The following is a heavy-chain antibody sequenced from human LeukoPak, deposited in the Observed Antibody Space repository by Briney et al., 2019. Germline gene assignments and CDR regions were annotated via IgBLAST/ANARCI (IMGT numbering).Heavy chain of an antibody. CDR3: ARDEYYGSGSYYNYYYYMDV. CDR1: GFTFSSYS. D-gene: IGHD3-10*01. J-gene: IGHJ6*03. Sequence: GGSLRLSCAASGFTFSSYSMNWVRQAQGKGLEWVSSISSSSSYIYYADSVKGRFTISRDNAKNSLYLQMNSLRAEDTAVYYCARDEYYGSGSYYNYYYYMDVWGKGTTVTVSS. CDR2: ISSSSSYI. V-gene: IGHV3-21*01.